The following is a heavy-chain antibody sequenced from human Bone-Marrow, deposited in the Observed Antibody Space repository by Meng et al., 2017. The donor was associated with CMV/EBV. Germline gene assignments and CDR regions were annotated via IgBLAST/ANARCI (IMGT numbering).Heavy chain of an antibody. J-gene: IGHJ6*02. CDR1: GFTFSSYS. CDR3: ARDSYYDVYYYGMDV. Sequence: GESLKISCAASGFTFSSYSMNWVRQAPGKGLEWVSYISSSSSTIYYADSVKGRFTISRDNAKNSLYLQMNSLRAEDTAVYYCARDSYYDVYYYGMDVWGQGTTATVS. CDR2: ISSSSSTI. V-gene: IGHV3-48*04. D-gene: IGHD3-22*01.